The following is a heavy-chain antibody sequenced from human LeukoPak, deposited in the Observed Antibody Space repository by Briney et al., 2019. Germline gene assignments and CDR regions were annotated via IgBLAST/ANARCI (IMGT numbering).Heavy chain of an antibody. CDR2: INHSGST. J-gene: IGHJ4*02. CDR3: ASGRYSSGYYYRDY. Sequence: SETLSLTWAVYGGSFSGYYWSWIRQPPGKGLEWIGEINHSGSTNYNPSLKSRVTIPVDTSKNQFSLKLSSVTAADTAVYYCASGRYSSGYYYRDYWGQGTLVTVSS. CDR1: GGSFSGYY. D-gene: IGHD3-22*01. V-gene: IGHV4-34*01.